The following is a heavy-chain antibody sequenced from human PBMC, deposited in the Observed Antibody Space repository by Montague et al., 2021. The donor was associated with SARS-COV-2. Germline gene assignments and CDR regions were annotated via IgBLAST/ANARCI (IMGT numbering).Heavy chain of an antibody. CDR3: AKFPQRNYDILIGDAFDI. D-gene: IGHD3-9*01. V-gene: IGHV3-9*01. Sequence: SLRLSCAASGFTFDDYAMHWVRQAPGKGLEWVSGISWNSGSIGYADSVKGRFTISRDNAKNSLYLQMNSLRAEDTALYYCAKFPQRNYDILIGDAFDIWGQGTMVTVSS. J-gene: IGHJ3*02. CDR2: ISWNSGSI. CDR1: GFTFDDYA.